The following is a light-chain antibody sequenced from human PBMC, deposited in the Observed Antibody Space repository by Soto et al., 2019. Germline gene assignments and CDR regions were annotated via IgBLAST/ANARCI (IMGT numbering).Light chain of an antibody. CDR1: QGISNY. J-gene: IGKJ2*01. Sequence: DIQMTQSPSSLSASVGDRVTITCRASQGISNYLAWYQQKPGKVPKLLIYAASTLQSGVPSRFTGSGSGTDFTLTISSLQPEDVATYYCQNYKSNSMYTFGHRTKLEIK. V-gene: IGKV1-27*01. CDR2: AAS. CDR3: QNYKSNSMYT.